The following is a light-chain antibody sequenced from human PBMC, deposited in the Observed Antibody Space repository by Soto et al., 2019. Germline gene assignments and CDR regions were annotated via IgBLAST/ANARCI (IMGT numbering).Light chain of an antibody. V-gene: IGKV1-39*01. CDR2: AAS. CDR1: QSISGY. Sequence: DIQMTQSPSSLSASVGDRVTITCRASQSISGYLNWYQQKPGKAPKLLIYAASSLQSGVPSRFSGSGSGTDFTLTISSLQPEDFATYYWQQSYSTLPTVGQGTRLEIK. CDR3: QQSYSTLPT. J-gene: IGKJ5*01.